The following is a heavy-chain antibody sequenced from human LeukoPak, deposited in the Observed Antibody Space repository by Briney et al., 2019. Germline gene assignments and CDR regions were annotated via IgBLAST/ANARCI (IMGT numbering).Heavy chain of an antibody. CDR2: IRYDGTDK. J-gene: IGHJ4*02. CDR1: GFAFSNYG. D-gene: IGHD3-10*01. CDR3: AKDALQSGTYPTLDY. Sequence: PGGSLRLSCAASGFAFSNYGMQWARQAPGKGLEWVAFIRYDGTDKYYADSVKGRFTISRDKSKNTLYLQMNNLRPEDTAVYYCAKDALQSGTYPTLDYWGQGTLVTVSS. V-gene: IGHV3-30*02.